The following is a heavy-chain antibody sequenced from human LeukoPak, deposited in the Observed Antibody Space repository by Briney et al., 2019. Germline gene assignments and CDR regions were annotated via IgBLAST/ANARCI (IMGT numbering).Heavy chain of an antibody. J-gene: IGHJ5*02. D-gene: IGHD6-19*01. CDR1: GGSISSYY. V-gene: IGHV4-59*01. CDR3: ARGGWSLDL. CDR2: IHFSGSS. Sequence: SETLSLTCTVSGGSISSYYWSWIRQPPGKGLEWIGYIHFSGSSSQNPSLNSRLTMSLDTAKNQFSLKLTSVTATDTAVYYCARGGWSLDLWGQGTLVTVSS.